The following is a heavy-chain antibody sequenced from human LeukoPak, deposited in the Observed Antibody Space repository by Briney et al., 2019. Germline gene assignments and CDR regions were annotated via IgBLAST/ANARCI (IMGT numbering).Heavy chain of an antibody. V-gene: IGHV3-23*01. CDR2: ISGSGGST. J-gene: IGHJ6*02. Sequence: GGSLRLPCAASGFTFSSYAMSWVRQAPGKGLEWVSAISGSGGSTYYADSVKGRFTISRDNSKNTLYLQMNSLRAEDTAVYYCAKVHYYDSSGYHDAYYYYGMDVWGQGTTATVSS. CDR3: AKVHYYDSSGYHDAYYYYGMDV. D-gene: IGHD3-22*01. CDR1: GFTFSSYA.